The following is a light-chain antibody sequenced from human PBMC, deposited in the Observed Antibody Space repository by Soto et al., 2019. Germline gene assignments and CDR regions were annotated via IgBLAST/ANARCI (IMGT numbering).Light chain of an antibody. Sequence: DIQMTQSPSSLSASVGDRATITCRASQSISSYLNWYQQKPGKAPKLLIYAASSLQSGVPSRFSGSGSGTDFTLTISSLQPEAFETYYCQQSYRTLSFGGGTKVEIK. V-gene: IGKV1-39*01. CDR3: QQSYRTLS. J-gene: IGKJ4*01. CDR1: QSISSY. CDR2: AAS.